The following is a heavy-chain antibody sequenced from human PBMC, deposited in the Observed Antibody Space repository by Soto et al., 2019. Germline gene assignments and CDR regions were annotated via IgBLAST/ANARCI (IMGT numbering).Heavy chain of an antibody. CDR2: IIPMLGIA. V-gene: IGHV1-69*08. J-gene: IGHJ5*02. CDR1: GGTFSSYT. Sequence: QVQLVQSGAEVKKPGSSVKVSCKASGGTFSSYTISWVRQAPGQGLEWMGRIIPMLGIANYAQKFQGRVTITADKSTSTAYLELSRLRSEDTAVYYCARDPDSGYDYWFDPWGQGTLVTVSS. D-gene: IGHD5-12*01. CDR3: ARDPDSGYDYWFDP.